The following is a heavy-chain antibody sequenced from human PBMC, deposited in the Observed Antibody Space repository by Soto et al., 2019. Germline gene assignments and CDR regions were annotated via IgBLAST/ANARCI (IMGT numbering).Heavy chain of an antibody. J-gene: IGHJ5*02. CDR1: GFRFSDYN. Sequence: EVQLVESGGGLVKPGGSLRLSCVASGFRFSDYNMNWVRQAPGKGLEWVASVTKSGDYTHHADSVKGRFTISRDNAKNSLYLQMNSLTVEDTGIYYCATGGPWGQGALVTVSS. CDR3: ATGGP. V-gene: IGHV3-21*01. CDR2: VTKSGDYT.